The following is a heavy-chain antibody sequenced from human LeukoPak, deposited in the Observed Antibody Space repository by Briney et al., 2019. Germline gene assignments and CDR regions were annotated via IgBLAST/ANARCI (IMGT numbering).Heavy chain of an antibody. Sequence: GGSLRHSCAASGFTFSVAAMTWVRQAPGKGLEWVSLIGASGESTYYADSVKGRFTISRDNSKNTLYLQMNSLRAEDTAVYYCAKDLLFDWFDPWGQGTLVTVSS. D-gene: IGHD3-10*02. CDR1: GFTFSVAA. J-gene: IGHJ5*02. V-gene: IGHV3-23*01. CDR2: IGASGEST. CDR3: AKDLLFDWFDP.